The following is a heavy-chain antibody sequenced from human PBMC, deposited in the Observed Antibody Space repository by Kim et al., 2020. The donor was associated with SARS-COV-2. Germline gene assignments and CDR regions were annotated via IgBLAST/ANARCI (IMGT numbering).Heavy chain of an antibody. V-gene: IGHV3-48*03. CDR1: GFTFSSYE. CDR3: ARDNPFYDFWSCYDAFDI. J-gene: IGHJ3*02. CDR2: ISSSGSTI. D-gene: IGHD3-3*01. Sequence: WGSLRLSCAASGFTFSSYEMNWVRQAPGKGLEWVSYISSSGSTIYYADSVKGRFTISRDNAKNSLYLQMNSLRAEDTAVYYCARDNPFYDFWSCYDAFDIWGQGTMVTVSS.